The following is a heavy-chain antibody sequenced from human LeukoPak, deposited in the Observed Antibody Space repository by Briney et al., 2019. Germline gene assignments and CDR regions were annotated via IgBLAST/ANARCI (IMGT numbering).Heavy chain of an antibody. CDR3: ARESWHLRTNYYYGMDV. V-gene: IGHV4-61*02. Sequence: SQTLSLTCTVSGGSISSDSYYWSWIRQPAWKGVEWIGRMYSSGSTNYNPSLKSRVTILVDTFKNQFSLKLSSVTAADTAVYYCARESWHLRTNYYYGMDVWGQGTTVTVSS. D-gene: IGHD1-14*01. CDR2: MYSSGST. CDR1: GGSISSDSYY. J-gene: IGHJ6*02.